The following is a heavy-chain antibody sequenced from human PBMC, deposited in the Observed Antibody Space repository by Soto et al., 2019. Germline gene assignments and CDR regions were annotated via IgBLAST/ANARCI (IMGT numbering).Heavy chain of an antibody. V-gene: IGHV1-46*01. J-gene: IGHJ4*02. CDR1: GDTFTDYY. D-gene: IGHD2-21*02. CDR2: VNPSGGHT. Sequence: QVQLMQSGAEVKKPGASVKVSCKASGDTFTDYYIHWVRQAPGQGLEWMGTVNPSGGHTTYAQHCLGRVTMTRDTSTRTLYMELTSLTSDDTDIYYCARGGHVVVVTAALDYWGQGTLVTVSS. CDR3: ARGGHVVVVTAALDY.